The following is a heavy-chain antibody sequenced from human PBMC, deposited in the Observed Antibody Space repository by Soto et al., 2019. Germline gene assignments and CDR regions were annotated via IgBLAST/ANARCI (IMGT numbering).Heavy chain of an antibody. V-gene: IGHV4-39*01. CDR2: IYYSGST. CDR1: GGSISSSSYY. Sequence: PSETLSLTCTVSGGSISSSSYYWGWIRQPPGKGLEWIGSIYYSGSTYYNPSLKSRVTISVDTPKNQFSLKLSSVTAADTAVYYCAGSPVVGTTYYFDYWGQGTLVTVSS. D-gene: IGHD1-26*01. J-gene: IGHJ4*02. CDR3: AGSPVVGTTYYFDY.